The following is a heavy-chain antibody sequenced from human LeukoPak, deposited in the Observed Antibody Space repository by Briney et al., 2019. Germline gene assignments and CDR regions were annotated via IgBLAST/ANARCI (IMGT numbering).Heavy chain of an antibody. V-gene: IGHV3-7*05. D-gene: IGHD5-24*01. Sequence: GGTPRISCAASGFRFSAHLMSWGRPAPGEGAEWVANIKVDGTEKYYVDSVKGRVTISRDNARNSLHLQMDSLRAEDTAVYFCARDTGFNTFDYWGQGTLVTVSS. CDR2: IKVDGTEK. CDR3: ARDTGFNTFDY. J-gene: IGHJ4*02. CDR1: GFRFSAHL.